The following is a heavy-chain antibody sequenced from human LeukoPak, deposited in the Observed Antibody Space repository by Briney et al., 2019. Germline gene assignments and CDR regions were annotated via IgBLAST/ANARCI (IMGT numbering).Heavy chain of an antibody. D-gene: IGHD1-14*01. V-gene: IGHV4-39*01. CDR2: VYYSGTA. J-gene: IGHJ4*02. CDR3: ARHSDSVTGSIDF. Sequence: SETLSLTYIVSGGSITNDRYYWGWIRQSPGKGLDWIGTVYYSGTAYYNPSLKSRVTFSVDTSKNQFSLKLSSVTLTDTAVYFCARHSDSVTGSIDFWGRGTLVTVSS. CDR1: GGSITNDRYY.